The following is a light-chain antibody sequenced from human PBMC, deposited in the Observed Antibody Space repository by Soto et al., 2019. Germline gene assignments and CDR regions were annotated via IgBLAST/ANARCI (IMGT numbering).Light chain of an antibody. Sequence: QSVLTQPASVSGSLGRSITISCTGTSSDVGAYNSVSWYQQHPGKAPRLIIFDVFNRHSGASTRFSGSKSGNTASLTLSGLQHDDEADDYYSSYTDSSTYVFGTGTKVTVL. V-gene: IGLV2-14*03. CDR3: SSYTDSSTYV. J-gene: IGLJ1*01. CDR1: SSDVGAYNS. CDR2: DVF.